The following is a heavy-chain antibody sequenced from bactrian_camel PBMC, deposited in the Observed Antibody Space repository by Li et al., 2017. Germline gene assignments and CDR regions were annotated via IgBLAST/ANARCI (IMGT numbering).Heavy chain of an antibody. Sequence: QVQLVESGGGLVQPGGSLRISCAASGFTFSTHWMYWVRQAPGKGLEWVSRINSDGTAAYVADSMKGRFTISRWNAKTTVYLQMNSLKPEDTAVYYCAAEAATIPTMTLVYWGQGTQVTVS. J-gene: IGHJ4*01. CDR2: INSDGTAA. V-gene: IGHV3S6*01. CDR1: GFTFSTHW. D-gene: IGHD4*01. CDR3: AAEAATIPTMTLVY.